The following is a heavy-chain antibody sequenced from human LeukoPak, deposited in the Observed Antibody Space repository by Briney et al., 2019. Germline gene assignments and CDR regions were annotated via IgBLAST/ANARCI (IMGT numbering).Heavy chain of an antibody. Sequence: GGSLRLSCAASGFTFSDYYMSWIRQAPGKGLEWVSYISSSGSTLYYADSVKGRITISRDNAKNSLYLQMNSLRAEDTAVYYCTRDRQGPRLYEMDIWGQGTTVTVSS. J-gene: IGHJ6*02. D-gene: IGHD2-8*01. CDR1: GFTFSDYY. CDR3: TRDRQGPRLYEMDI. CDR2: ISSSGSTL. V-gene: IGHV3-11*01.